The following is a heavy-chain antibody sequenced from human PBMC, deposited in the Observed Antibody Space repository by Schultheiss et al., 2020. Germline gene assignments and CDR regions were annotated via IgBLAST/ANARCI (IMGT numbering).Heavy chain of an antibody. Sequence: GESLKISCAASGFNFSSYNMHWVRQAPGKGLEWVAVIWYDGSNRYSADSVKGRFTISRDNSKNKLYLQMNSLRAEDTAVYYCAREVEPRSYYYYMDVWGKGTTVTVSS. CDR1: GFNFSSYN. CDR2: IWYDGSNR. V-gene: IGHV3-33*01. J-gene: IGHJ6*03. CDR3: AREVEPRSYYYYMDV. D-gene: IGHD1-14*01.